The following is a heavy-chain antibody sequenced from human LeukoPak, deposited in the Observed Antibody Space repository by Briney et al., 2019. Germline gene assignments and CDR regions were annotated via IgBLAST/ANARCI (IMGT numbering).Heavy chain of an antibody. D-gene: IGHD6-19*01. CDR1: GFTFDGYG. V-gene: IGHV3-23*01. Sequence: GGSLRLSCAASGFTFDGYGLRWVRQAPGKGLEWVSAISGSGGSTYYAGSVKGRFTISRDNSKNTLYLQMNSLRAEDTAVYYCAREQVSVAGTSFYYYYGMDVWGQGTTVTVSS. J-gene: IGHJ6*02. CDR3: AREQVSVAGTSFYYYYGMDV. CDR2: ISGSGGST.